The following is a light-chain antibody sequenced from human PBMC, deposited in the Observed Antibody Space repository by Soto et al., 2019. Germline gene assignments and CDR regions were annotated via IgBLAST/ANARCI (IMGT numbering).Light chain of an antibody. V-gene: IGKV3-15*01. CDR3: QQYNGWPLT. J-gene: IGKJ4*01. Sequence: IVMTQSPATLSVSPGERATLSCRASQSVSSNLAWYQQKPGQTPKLLIYVASTSATGIPARFSGSGSGTEFTLTISSLQSEDFAVYYCQQYNGWPLTFGGGTKVEFK. CDR1: QSVSSN. CDR2: VAS.